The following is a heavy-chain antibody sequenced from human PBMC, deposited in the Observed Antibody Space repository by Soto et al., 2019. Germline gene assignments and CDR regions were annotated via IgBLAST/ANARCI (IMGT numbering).Heavy chain of an antibody. D-gene: IGHD2-21*01. V-gene: IGHV1-2*02. J-gene: IGHJ3*02. Sequence: QVQLVQSGAEVKKPGASVKVSCEASGYTFTDYFIHWVRQAPGQGLEWIGWINPYSGGADLSQKFQGRVTMTRDTSISTAYRELSSLRSDDTAVFYCARLMHYSHSGGSSHSGFDMWGQGTLVTVSS. CDR2: INPYSGGA. CDR3: ARLMHYSHSGGSSHSGFDM. CDR1: GYTFTDYF.